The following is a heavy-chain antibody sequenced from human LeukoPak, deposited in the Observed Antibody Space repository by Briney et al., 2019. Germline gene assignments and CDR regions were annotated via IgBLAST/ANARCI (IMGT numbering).Heavy chain of an antibody. D-gene: IGHD2-15*01. V-gene: IGHV4-31*03. J-gene: IGHJ6*02. CDR2: IYYSGST. Sequence: PSQTLSLTCTVSGGSLSSGGYYWSWLRQHPGKGLEWIGYIYYSGSTYYNPSLKSRVTISVDTSKNQFSLKLSSVTAADTAVYYCARGSIVVVVAATENYYYGMDVWGQGTTVTVSS. CDR3: ARGSIVVVVAATENYYYGMDV. CDR1: GGSLSSGGYY.